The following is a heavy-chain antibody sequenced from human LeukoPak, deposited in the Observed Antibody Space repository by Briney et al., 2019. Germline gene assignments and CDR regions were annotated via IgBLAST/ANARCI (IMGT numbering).Heavy chain of an antibody. V-gene: IGHV1-18*01. CDR3: ARPYDSSGYYKYYFDY. CDR2: ISAYNGNT. J-gene: IGHJ4*02. CDR1: GYTFTSYG. D-gene: IGHD3-22*01. Sequence: ASVKVSCKTSGYTFTSYGITWVRQAPGQGLEWMGWISAYNGNTNYAQKLQGRVTMTRDTSTSTVYMELSSLRSEDTAVYYCARPYDSSGYYKYYFDYWGQGTLVTVSS.